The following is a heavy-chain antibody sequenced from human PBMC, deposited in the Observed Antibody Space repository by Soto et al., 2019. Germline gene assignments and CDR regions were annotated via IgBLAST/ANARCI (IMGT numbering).Heavy chain of an antibody. CDR1: GYTFSIYY. D-gene: IGHD2-21*02. CDR2: IDPSGGRT. V-gene: IGHV1-46*01. CDR3: ARLLAPYCGGDCYSGFDH. Sequence: ASVKVSCKASGYTFSIYYMNWVRQAPGQGLEWMGVIDPSGGRTYYAQKFQGRVTMTRDTSTSIVYMELSSLRSEDTAVYYCARLLAPYCGGDCYSGFDHWGQGTQVTVSS. J-gene: IGHJ4*02.